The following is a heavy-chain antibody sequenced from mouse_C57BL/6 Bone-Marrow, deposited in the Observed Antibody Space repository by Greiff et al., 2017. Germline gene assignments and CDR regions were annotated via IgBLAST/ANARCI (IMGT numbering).Heavy chain of an antibody. CDR1: GYTFTSYW. Sequence: QVQLQQSGPELVKPGASVKLSCKASGYTFTSYWMQWVKQRPGQGLEWIGEIDPSDSYTNYNQKFKGKATLTVDTSSSTAYMQLSSLTSEDSAVYYCARPWGNWGQGTLVTVSA. V-gene: IGHV1-50*01. CDR3: ARPWGN. J-gene: IGHJ3*01. CDR2: IDPSDSYT.